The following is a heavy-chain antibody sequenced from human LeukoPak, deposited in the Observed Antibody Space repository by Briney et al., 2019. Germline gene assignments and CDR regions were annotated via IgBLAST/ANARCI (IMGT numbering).Heavy chain of an antibody. Sequence: GGSLRLSCAASGLTISNNFMGWVRQAPGKGLEWVSLIYSGGSTYSADSVKGRFTISRDNSKNTLHLQMNSLRVEDTAVYYCALDTHYYGAVIHGYIYHCGQGTLVTVSS. CDR3: ALDTHYYGAVIHGYIYH. D-gene: IGHD3-10*01. CDR2: IYSGGST. V-gene: IGHV3-66*01. CDR1: GLTISNNF. J-gene: IGHJ1*01.